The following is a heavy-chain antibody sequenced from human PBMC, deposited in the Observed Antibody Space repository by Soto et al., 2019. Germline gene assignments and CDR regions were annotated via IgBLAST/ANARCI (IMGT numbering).Heavy chain of an antibody. D-gene: IGHD6-6*01. CDR3: ARHGDGSSSYPTSTHGLDV. CDR2: ISGGGTII. CDR1: GSSFSDYD. J-gene: IGHJ6*02. Sequence: SLKLSISSSGSSFSDYDMGGIRQAPGKGLDWVAYISGGGTIIYSADSVKGRFTTSRDNAKNSLYLKMDSLRAEDTDVYYCARHGDGSSSYPTSTHGLDVWGPGTTVTVSS. V-gene: IGHV3-11*01.